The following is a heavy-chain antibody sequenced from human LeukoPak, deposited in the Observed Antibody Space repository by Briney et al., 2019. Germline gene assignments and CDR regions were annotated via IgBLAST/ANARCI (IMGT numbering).Heavy chain of an antibody. V-gene: IGHV1-69*05. CDR3: ARDVHGDYGSGWFGP. Sequence: SVKVSCKTSGGTFNNSAISWVRQAPGQGLEWLGGIMPLFGTAGYAQKFQGRVTITKDESTRTVYLELTSLTPDDTAVYYCARDVHGDYGSGWFGPWGQGTLVSVSS. CDR2: IMPLFGTA. D-gene: IGHD4-17*01. J-gene: IGHJ5*02. CDR1: GGTFNNSA.